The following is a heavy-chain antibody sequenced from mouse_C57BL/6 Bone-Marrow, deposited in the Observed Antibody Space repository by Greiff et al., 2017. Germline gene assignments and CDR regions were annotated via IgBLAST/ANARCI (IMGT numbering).Heavy chain of an antibody. D-gene: IGHD2-1*01. CDR3: AREDDGNSLFAH. CDR1: GFTFSDYY. Sequence: EVQLVESGGGLVQPGGSLKLSCAASGFTFSDYYMYWVRQTPEKRLEWVAYISNGGGSTYYPDTVKGRFTISRDNAKHTLYLQMSRLKSEDTAMFYCAREDDGNSLFAHWGQRTLVTVSA. V-gene: IGHV5-12*01. CDR2: ISNGGGST. J-gene: IGHJ3*01.